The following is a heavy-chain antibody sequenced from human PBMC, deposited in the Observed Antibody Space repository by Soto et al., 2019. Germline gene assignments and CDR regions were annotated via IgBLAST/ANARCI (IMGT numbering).Heavy chain of an antibody. J-gene: IGHJ6*02. CDR2: IRRKANSYTT. Sequence: EVQLVESGGGLVQPGGSLRLSCAASGLIFSDYHMDWVRQAPGKGLEWVGRIRRKANSYTTEYAASVKGRFTISRDDSKNSLYLQMNSLKSEDTAVDYWAMLGGWSGGSSGMDVWGQGTTVTVSS. CDR1: GLIFSDYH. CDR3: AMLGGWSGGSSGMDV. D-gene: IGHD6-19*01. V-gene: IGHV3-72*01.